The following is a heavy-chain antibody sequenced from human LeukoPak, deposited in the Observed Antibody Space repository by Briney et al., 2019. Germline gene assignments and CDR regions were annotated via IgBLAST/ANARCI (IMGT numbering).Heavy chain of an antibody. J-gene: IGHJ6*03. CDR3: ARRGRFLGYMDV. D-gene: IGHD3-3*01. V-gene: IGHV4-34*01. CDR1: GESLSGYY. Sequence: SETLSLTCAVYGESLSGYYWIWIRQPPGKGLGWIGEINHSGSTNYNPSLKSRVTISVDMSKNQFSLKLISVTAADTAVYYCARRGRFLGYMDVWGKGTTVTVSS. CDR2: INHSGST.